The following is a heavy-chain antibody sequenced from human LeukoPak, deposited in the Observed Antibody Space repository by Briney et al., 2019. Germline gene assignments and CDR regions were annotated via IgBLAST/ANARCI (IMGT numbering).Heavy chain of an antibody. Sequence: ASVKVSCKASGYTFTSYDLNWVRQATGQGLEWMGWMNPTSGNTDHAQKFQDRVTITRSLSMSTAYLELGSLRAEDTAVYYCARQRDSFDIWGQGTTVTVSS. CDR3: ARQRDSFDI. V-gene: IGHV1-8*03. D-gene: IGHD3-22*01. CDR1: GYTFTSYD. J-gene: IGHJ3*02. CDR2: MNPTSGNT.